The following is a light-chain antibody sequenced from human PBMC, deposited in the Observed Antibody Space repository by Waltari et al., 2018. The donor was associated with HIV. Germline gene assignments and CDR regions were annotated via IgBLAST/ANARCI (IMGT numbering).Light chain of an antibody. CDR1: NSDIGAYNY. CDR2: EVT. Sequence: QSALTQPASVSGSPGQSITLSCSGTNSDIGAYNYVSWYQQHPGKAPKLMIYEVTNRPSGVSNRFSGSKSGNTASLTISGLQAEDEADYYCSSYTSSNTIIFGGGTKLTVL. V-gene: IGLV2-14*01. J-gene: IGLJ2*01. CDR3: SSYTSSNTII.